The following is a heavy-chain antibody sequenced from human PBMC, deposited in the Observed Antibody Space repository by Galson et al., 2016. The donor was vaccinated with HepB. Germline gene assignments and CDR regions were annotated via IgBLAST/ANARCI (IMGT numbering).Heavy chain of an antibody. Sequence: SETLSLTCAVSGVSISSSNWWSWVRQTPGRGLVWIGEIYHSGDTSYNPSLKSRVTISVDKSKNQFSLQLSSVTAADTAVYYCASRTYYYESCGLFWGQGTLVTVSP. CDR1: GVSISSSNW. V-gene: IGHV4-4*02. CDR2: IYHSGDT. CDR3: ASRTYYYESCGLF. J-gene: IGHJ4*02. D-gene: IGHD3-22*01.